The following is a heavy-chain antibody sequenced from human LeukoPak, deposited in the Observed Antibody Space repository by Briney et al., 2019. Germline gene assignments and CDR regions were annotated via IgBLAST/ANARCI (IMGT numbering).Heavy chain of an antibody. CDR2: IYYSGST. V-gene: IGHV4-39*07. D-gene: IGHD4-17*01. J-gene: IGHJ5*02. Sequence: PSETLSLTCTVSGGSISSSSYYWGWIRQPPGKGLEWIGSIYYSGSTYYNPSLKSRVTISVDTSKNQFSLKVTSVTAADTAIYYCTRTNYGDYNWFDPWGQGTLVTVSS. CDR3: TRTNYGDYNWFDP. CDR1: GGSISSSSYY.